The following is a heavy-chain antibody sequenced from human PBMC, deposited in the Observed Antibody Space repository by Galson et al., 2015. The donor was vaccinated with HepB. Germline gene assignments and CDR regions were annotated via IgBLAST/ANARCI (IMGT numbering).Heavy chain of an antibody. Sequence: SLRLSCAASGFTFSSYEMNWVRQAPGKGLEWVSYISSSGSTIYYADSVKGRFTISRDNAKNSLYLQMNSLRAEDTAVYYCARDVGGGSGWPTLFDYWGQGTLVTVSS. J-gene: IGHJ4*02. CDR2: ISSSGSTI. CDR3: ARDVGGGSGWPTLFDY. CDR1: GFTFSSYE. V-gene: IGHV3-48*03. D-gene: IGHD6-19*01.